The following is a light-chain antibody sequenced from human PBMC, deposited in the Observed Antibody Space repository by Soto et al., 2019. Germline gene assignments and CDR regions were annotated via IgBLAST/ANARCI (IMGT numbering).Light chain of an antibody. CDR1: SSNIGNNY. CDR2: ENN. J-gene: IGLJ1*01. V-gene: IGLV1-51*02. CDR3: GTWDSSLSAVP. Sequence: QSVLTQPPSVSAAPGQKVTISCSGSSSNIGNNYVSWYQQLPGTAPKLLIYENNKRPSGIPDRFSGSKSGTSATLGITGLQTGDEADYYCGTWDSSLSAVPFGTGTQLTVL.